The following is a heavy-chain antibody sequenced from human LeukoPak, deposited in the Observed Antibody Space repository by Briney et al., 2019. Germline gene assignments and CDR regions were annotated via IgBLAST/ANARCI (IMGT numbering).Heavy chain of an antibody. J-gene: IGHJ4*02. CDR3: ARVTSYMVEDFFDY. V-gene: IGHV4-38-2*02. D-gene: IGHD3-10*01. Sequence: SETLSLTCTVSGYSISSGYYWGWIRQPPGKGLEWIGSIYHSGSTYYNPSLKSRVTISVDTSKNQFSLKLSSVTAADTAVYYCARVTSYMVEDFFDYWGQGTLVTVSS. CDR2: IYHSGST. CDR1: GYSISSGYY.